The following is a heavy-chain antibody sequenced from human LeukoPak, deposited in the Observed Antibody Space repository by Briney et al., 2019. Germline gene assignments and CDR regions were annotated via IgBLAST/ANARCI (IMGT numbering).Heavy chain of an antibody. D-gene: IGHD6-13*01. CDR2: ISSSSSYI. CDR3: ARHGSWSFDY. J-gene: IGHJ4*02. V-gene: IGHV3-21*04. CDR1: GFTFSSCS. Sequence: PGGSLRLSCAASGFTFSSCSMNWVRQAPGKGLEWVSSISSSSSYIYYADSVKGRFTISRDNAKNSLYLQMNSLRAEDTAVYYCARHGSWSFDYWGQGTLVTVSA.